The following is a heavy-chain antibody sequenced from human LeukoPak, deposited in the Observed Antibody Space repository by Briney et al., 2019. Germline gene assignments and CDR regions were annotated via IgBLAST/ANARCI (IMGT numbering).Heavy chain of an antibody. J-gene: IGHJ5*02. CDR2: IYATGNT. CDR1: GGSMRSDSSF. Sequence: ASETLSLTCSVSGGSMRSDSSFWSWIRQPAGKGLEWIGRIYATGNTNYNPSLERRVTISVDTSKNQFSLELTSVTAADTAVDYCARELGSDYGGYSPWGQGTLVTVSS. V-gene: IGHV4-61*02. D-gene: IGHD4-23*01. CDR3: ARELGSDYGGYSP.